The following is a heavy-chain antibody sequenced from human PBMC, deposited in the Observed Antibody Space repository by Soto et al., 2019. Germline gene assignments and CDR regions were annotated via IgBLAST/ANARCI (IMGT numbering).Heavy chain of an antibody. CDR2: IYYSGST. Sequence: PSETLSLTCTVSGGSISSGGYYWSWIRQHPGKGLEWIGYIYYSGSTYYNPSLKSRVTISVDTSKNQFSLKLSSVTAADTAVYYCARTIYDILTGNTFDYWGQGTLVTVSS. J-gene: IGHJ4*02. D-gene: IGHD3-9*01. CDR1: GGSISSGGYY. V-gene: IGHV4-31*03. CDR3: ARTIYDILTGNTFDY.